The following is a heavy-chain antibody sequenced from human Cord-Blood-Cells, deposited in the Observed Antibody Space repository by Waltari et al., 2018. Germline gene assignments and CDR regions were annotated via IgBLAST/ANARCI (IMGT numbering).Heavy chain of an antibody. CDR3: ARTSIVGATRYYYYGMDV. D-gene: IGHD1-26*01. V-gene: IGHV1-2*04. CDR2: INPNSGGT. Sequence: SGYTFTGYYMHWVRQAPGQGLEWMGWINPNSGGTNYAQKFQGWVTMTRDTSISTAYMELSRLRSDDTAVYYCARTSIVGATRYYYYGMDVWGQGTTVTVSS. J-gene: IGHJ6*02. CDR1: GYTFTGYY.